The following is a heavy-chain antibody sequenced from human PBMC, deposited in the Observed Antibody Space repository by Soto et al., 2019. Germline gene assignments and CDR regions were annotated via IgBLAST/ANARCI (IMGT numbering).Heavy chain of an antibody. V-gene: IGHV3-30-3*01. CDR1: GFTFSSYA. D-gene: IGHD4-17*01. Sequence: QVQLVESGGGVVQPGRSLRLSCAASGFTFSSYAMHWVRQAPGKGLEWVAVISYDGSNKYYADSVKGRFTISRDNSKNTLYLRMNSLRAEDTAVYYCASLTTVTTSGYWGQGTLVTVSS. CDR2: ISYDGSNK. J-gene: IGHJ4*02. CDR3: ASLTTVTTSGY.